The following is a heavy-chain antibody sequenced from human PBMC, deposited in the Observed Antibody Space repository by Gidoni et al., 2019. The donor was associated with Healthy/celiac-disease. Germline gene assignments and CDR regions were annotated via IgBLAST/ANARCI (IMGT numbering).Heavy chain of an antibody. CDR2: IYYSGST. CDR3: ARRCIFGVVRDWFDP. Sequence: QVQLQESGPGLVTPAQTLSLTCTVSGGSIRRGGSYWSWIRQHPGKGLEWIGYIYYSGSTYYNPSLKSRVTISVDTSKNQFSLKLSSVTAADTAVYYCARRCIFGVVRDWFDPWGQGTLVTVSS. CDR1: GGSIRRGGSY. D-gene: IGHD3-3*01. J-gene: IGHJ5*02. V-gene: IGHV4-31*03.